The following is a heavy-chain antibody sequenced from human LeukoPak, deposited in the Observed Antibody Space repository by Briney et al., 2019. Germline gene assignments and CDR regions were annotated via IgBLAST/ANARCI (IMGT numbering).Heavy chain of an antibody. CDR3: ARGPYSYESSGAFDI. J-gene: IGHJ3*02. V-gene: IGHV4-61*02. Sequence: SETLSLTCTVSGDSISSGDYYWRWIRQPAGKGLEWIGRISSSGSTNYNPSLKSRVTIAVDTSKNQFSLKLSSVTAADTAVYFCARGPYSYESSGAFDIWGQGTMVTVSS. CDR2: ISSSGST. D-gene: IGHD3-22*01. CDR1: GDSISSGDYY.